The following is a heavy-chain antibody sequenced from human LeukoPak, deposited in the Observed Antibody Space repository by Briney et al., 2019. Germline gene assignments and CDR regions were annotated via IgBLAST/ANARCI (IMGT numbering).Heavy chain of an antibody. CDR1: GGSVSSGSYY. V-gene: IGHV4-31*03. CDR2: IYYSGST. Sequence: KASETLSLTCTVSGGSVSSGSYYWSWIRQHPGKGLEWIGYIYYSGSTYYNRSLKSRVTISVDTSKNQFSLKLSSVTAADTAVYYCARAHWHENNWFDPWGQGTLVTVSS. CDR3: ARAHWHENNWFDP. J-gene: IGHJ5*02. D-gene: IGHD2/OR15-2a*01.